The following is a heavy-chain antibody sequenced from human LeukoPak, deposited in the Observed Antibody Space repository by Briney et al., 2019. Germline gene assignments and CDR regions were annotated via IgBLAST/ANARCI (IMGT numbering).Heavy chain of an antibody. CDR3: ARGEKKYIDSNFDY. CDR2: IIPIFGTA. J-gene: IGHJ4*02. CDR1: GYTFTSYG. Sequence: ASVKVSCKASGYTFTSYGISWVRQAPGQGLEWMGGIIPIFGTANYAQKFQGRVTITADESTSTAYMELSSLRSEDTAVYYCARGEKKYIDSNFDYWGQGTLVIVSS. D-gene: IGHD1-26*01. V-gene: IGHV1-69*13.